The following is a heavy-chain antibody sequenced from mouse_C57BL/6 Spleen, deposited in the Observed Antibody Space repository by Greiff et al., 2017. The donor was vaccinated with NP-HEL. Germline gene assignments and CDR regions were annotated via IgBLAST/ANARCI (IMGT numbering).Heavy chain of an antibody. D-gene: IGHD2-5*01. CDR2: IYPGDGDT. CDR1: GYAFTSYW. CDR3: AHSNYWDY. J-gene: IGHJ2*01. Sequence: VQVVESGAELVKPGASVKISCKASGYAFTSYWMNWVKQRPGKGLEWIGQIYPGDGDTNYNGKFKGKATLTADKSSSTAYMQLSSLTSEAAADYCCAHSNYWDYWGQGTTLTVSA. V-gene: IGHV1-80*01.